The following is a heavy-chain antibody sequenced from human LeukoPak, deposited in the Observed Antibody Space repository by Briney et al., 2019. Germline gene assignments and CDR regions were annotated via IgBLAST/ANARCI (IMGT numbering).Heavy chain of an antibody. V-gene: IGHV3-23*01. CDR2: ISGSGSNT. Sequence: PGGSLRLSCAASGFTLSTYVLSSVRHAPEKGLELVSTISGSGSNTYYADSVKGRLTISRDNSNSTLYLQMSSLTAEDTAIYYCATHRSNGPAAMNYWGQGILVTVSS. D-gene: IGHD2-2*01. CDR3: ATHRSNGPAAMNY. CDR1: GFTLSTYV. J-gene: IGHJ4*02.